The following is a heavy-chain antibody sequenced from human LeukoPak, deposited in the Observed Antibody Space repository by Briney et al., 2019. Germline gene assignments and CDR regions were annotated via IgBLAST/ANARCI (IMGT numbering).Heavy chain of an antibody. CDR3: ARSVYGETAFDI. CDR2: INPSGGST. CDR1: GYTFTTYA. Sequence: ASVKVSCKASGYTFTTYAMNWVRQAPGQGLEWMGIINPSGGSTSYAQKFQGRVTMTRDMSTSTVYMELSSLRSEDTAVYYCARSVYGETAFDIWGQGTMVTVSS. V-gene: IGHV1-46*01. D-gene: IGHD1-14*01. J-gene: IGHJ3*02.